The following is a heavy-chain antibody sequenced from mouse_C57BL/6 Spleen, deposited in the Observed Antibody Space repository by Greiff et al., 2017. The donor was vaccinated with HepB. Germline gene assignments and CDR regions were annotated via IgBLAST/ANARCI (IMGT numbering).Heavy chain of an antibody. D-gene: IGHD2-4*01. CDR3: TTRRDYAFDY. CDR2: IDPETGGT. CDR1: GYTFTDYE. J-gene: IGHJ2*01. V-gene: IGHV1-15*01. Sequence: VKLMESGAELVRPGASVTLSCKASGYTFTDYEMHWVKQTPVHGLEWIGAIDPETGGTAYNQKFKGKAILTADKSSSTAYMELRSLTSEDSAVYYCTTRRDYAFDYWGQGTTLTVSS.